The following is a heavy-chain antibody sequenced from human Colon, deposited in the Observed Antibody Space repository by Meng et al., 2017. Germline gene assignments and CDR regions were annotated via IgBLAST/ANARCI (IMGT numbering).Heavy chain of an antibody. D-gene: IGHD3-3*01. Sequence: GESLKISCEGSGFTFSTYWMHWVRQAPGKGLVWVSLISPDGSSTSYADSVKGRFTISRDNVKNTVYLQMNSLTAEDTAVYCGDTCQYTMEDYWGQGTLVTVSS. CDR1: GFTFSTYW. CDR2: ISPDGSST. J-gene: IGHJ4*02. CDR3: DTCQYTMEDY. V-gene: IGHV3-74*01.